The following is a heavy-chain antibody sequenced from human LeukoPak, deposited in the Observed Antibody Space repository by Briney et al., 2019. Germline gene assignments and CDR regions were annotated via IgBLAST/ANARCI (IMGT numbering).Heavy chain of an antibody. J-gene: IGHJ4*02. CDR3: ARSSIIAAAGPYYFDY. Sequence: ASVKVSCKACVYTFTSYYMHWVRQDPAQGLEWMGLINPSGGSTSYAQKFQGRVTMTRDMSTTTAYMELSRLRSEDTAVYYCARSSIIAAAGPYYFDYWGQGTLVTVSS. CDR2: INPSGGST. V-gene: IGHV1-46*01. CDR1: VYTFTSYY. D-gene: IGHD6-13*01.